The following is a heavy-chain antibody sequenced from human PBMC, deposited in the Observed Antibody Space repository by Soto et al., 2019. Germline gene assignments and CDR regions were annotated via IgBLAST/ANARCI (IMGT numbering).Heavy chain of an antibody. V-gene: IGHV3-30-3*01. J-gene: IGHJ4*02. CDR3: AREPSSRAAAYYFDY. CDR1: GFTFSSYA. Sequence: QVQLVESGGGVVQPGRSLRLSCAASGFTFSSYAMHWVRQAPGKGLEWVAVISYDGSNKYYADSVKGRFTISRDNSKNTLYLQMNSLRAEDTAVYYCAREPSSRAAAYYFDYWGQGTLVTVSS. D-gene: IGHD6-13*01. CDR2: ISYDGSNK.